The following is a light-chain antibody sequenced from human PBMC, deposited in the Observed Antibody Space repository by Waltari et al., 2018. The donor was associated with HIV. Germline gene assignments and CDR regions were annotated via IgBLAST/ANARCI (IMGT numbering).Light chain of an antibody. V-gene: IGLV3-9*01. Sequence: SYELSQPPSVSVDLGQTARITCGGDDIGSKNVHWYRHEPGQAPVLVNYRDNNRPAVFPDRLSGSNSGDTATLTISRAQAGDEADYYCQVWAGTTAYYVFATGTKVTVL. CDR1: DIGSKN. CDR2: RDN. CDR3: QVWAGTTAYYV. J-gene: IGLJ1*01.